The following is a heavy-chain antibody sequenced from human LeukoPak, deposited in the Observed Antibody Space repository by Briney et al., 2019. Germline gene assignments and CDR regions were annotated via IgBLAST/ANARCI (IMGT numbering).Heavy chain of an antibody. J-gene: IGHJ4*02. V-gene: IGHV3-7*01. CDR1: RFTFRSFE. Sequence: PGGSLRLSCAASRFTFRSFEMNWVRQAPGKGLEWVAIILQDGSEKHYVASVKGRFTISRDNAKNSVYLQMNGLRAEDTAVYYCARAGAYSSSSPAGLWGQGTLVTVSS. D-gene: IGHD6-6*01. CDR3: ARAGAYSSSSPAGL. CDR2: ILQDGSEK.